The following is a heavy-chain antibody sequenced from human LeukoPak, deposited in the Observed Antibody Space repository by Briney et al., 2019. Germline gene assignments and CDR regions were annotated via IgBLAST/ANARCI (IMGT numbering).Heavy chain of an antibody. CDR2: ISSSSSYI. CDR3: AKEGIQLWLRDY. CDR1: GFTFSSYS. Sequence: PGGSLRVSCAASGFTFSSYSMNWVRQAPGKGLEWVSSISSSSSYIYYADSVKGRFTISRDNAKNSLYLQINSLRAGDTAVYYCAKEGIQLWLRDYWGQGTLVTVSS. J-gene: IGHJ4*02. V-gene: IGHV3-21*01. D-gene: IGHD5-18*01.